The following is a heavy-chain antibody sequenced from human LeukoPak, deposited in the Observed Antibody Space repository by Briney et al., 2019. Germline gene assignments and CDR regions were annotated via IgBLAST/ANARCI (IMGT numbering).Heavy chain of an antibody. D-gene: IGHD3-10*01. CDR1: GYTFTSYG. Sequence: ASEKVSCKASGYTFTSYGISWVRQAPGQGLEWMGWISACNGNTNYAQKLQGRVTMTTDTSTSTAYMELRSLRSDDTAVYYCARDTDYYGSGNPQGYFDYWGQGTLVTVSS. V-gene: IGHV1-18*01. J-gene: IGHJ4*02. CDR3: ARDTDYYGSGNPQGYFDY. CDR2: ISACNGNT.